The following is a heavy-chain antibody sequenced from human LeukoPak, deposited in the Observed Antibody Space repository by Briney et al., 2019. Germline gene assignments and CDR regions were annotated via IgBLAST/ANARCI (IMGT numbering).Heavy chain of an antibody. Sequence: SETLTLTCAVYGGSFSGYYWSWIRQPPGKGLEWIGYVYYGGNTDYNHSLGGRATITVDTSKNQFSLKLTSVTAADTAVYYCASTGPDISGHYQAYWGQGTLVIVSS. CDR3: ASTGPDISGHYQAY. J-gene: IGHJ4*02. V-gene: IGHV4-34*11. CDR1: GGSFSGYY. CDR2: VYYGGNT. D-gene: IGHD3-22*01.